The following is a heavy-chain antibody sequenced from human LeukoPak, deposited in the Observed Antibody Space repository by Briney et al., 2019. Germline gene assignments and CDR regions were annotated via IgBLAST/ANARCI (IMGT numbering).Heavy chain of an antibody. CDR3: ARGTSSSCYVNWFDP. D-gene: IGHD2-2*01. Sequence: GGSLRLSCPASGFSFSSYCMFWVRQAPGKGLEYVSGINSNGGSTFYANSVKGRFTISRDNSKNTLYLQMGSLRAEDMAVYYCARGTSSSCYVNWFDPWGQGTLVTVSS. V-gene: IGHV3-64*01. J-gene: IGHJ5*02. CDR2: INSNGGST. CDR1: GFSFSSYC.